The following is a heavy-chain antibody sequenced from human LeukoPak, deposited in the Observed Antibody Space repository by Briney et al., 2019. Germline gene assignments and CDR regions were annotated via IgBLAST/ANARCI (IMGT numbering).Heavy chain of an antibody. J-gene: IGHJ5*02. V-gene: IGHV3-21*01. D-gene: IGHD3-10*01. Sequence: KTGGSLRLSCAASGFTFSSYSINWVRQAPGKGLEWVSSISSSGSYIYYADSVKGRFTISRDNAKNSLYLQMNSLRAEDTAVYFCARANTVVRGSYNPWGQGTLVTVSS. CDR1: GFTFSSYS. CDR2: ISSSGSYI. CDR3: ARANTVVRGSYNP.